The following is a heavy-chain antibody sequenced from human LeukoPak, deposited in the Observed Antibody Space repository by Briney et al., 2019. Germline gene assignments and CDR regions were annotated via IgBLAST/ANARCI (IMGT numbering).Heavy chain of an antibody. V-gene: IGHV4-61*01. CDR2: IYYSGST. D-gene: IGHD6-19*01. CDR1: GGSVSSGSYY. CDR3: ARDQRGIAVAGPFDY. J-gene: IGHJ4*02. Sequence: SETLSLTCTVSGGSVSSGSYYWSWIRQPPGRGWGGFGYIYYSGSTNYNPSLKSRVTISVDTSKNQFSLKLSSVTAADTAVYYCARDQRGIAVAGPFDYWGQGTLVTVSS.